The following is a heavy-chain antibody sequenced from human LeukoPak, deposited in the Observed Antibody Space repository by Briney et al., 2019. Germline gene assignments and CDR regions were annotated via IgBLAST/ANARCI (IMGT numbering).Heavy chain of an antibody. CDR3: ARDQGYSDYYFDY. J-gene: IGHJ4*02. CDR2: VFSSGST. Sequence: PSETLSLTRTVSGGSISSYYWSWIRQPAGKGLEWIGRVFSSGSTNYNPSLKSRVTISVDKSKNQFSLILTSVTAADTAVYYCARDQGYSDYYFDYWGQGSLVTVSS. CDR1: GGSISSYY. V-gene: IGHV4-4*07. D-gene: IGHD4-11*01.